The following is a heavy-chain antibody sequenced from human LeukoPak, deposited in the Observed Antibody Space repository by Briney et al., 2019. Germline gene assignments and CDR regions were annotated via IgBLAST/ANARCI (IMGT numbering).Heavy chain of an antibody. Sequence: GGSLRLSCAASGFTFSSYWMHWARQVPGKGLVWVSRINPGGSSVAYADSVKGRFTISRDNAKNTLYLQMDSLRAEDTAVYYCARSNQADDYWGQGTLVTVSS. J-gene: IGHJ4*02. D-gene: IGHD1-14*01. V-gene: IGHV3-74*01. CDR2: INPGGSSV. CDR3: ARSNQADDY. CDR1: GFTFSSYW.